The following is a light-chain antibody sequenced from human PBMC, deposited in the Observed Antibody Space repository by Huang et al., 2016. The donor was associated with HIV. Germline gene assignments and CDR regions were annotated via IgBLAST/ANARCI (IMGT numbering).Light chain of an antibody. V-gene: IGKV3-11*01. CDR3: HQRANWPLGT. J-gene: IGKJ1*01. CDR2: DAS. Sequence: EIVLTQSPATLSLSPGERANLSCRASQSVSTYLAWYQQKPGQPPRILIYDASNRATGIPARFSGRGSETDFTLTISSLEPEDFAVYYCHQRANWPLGTFGQGTKVEIK. CDR1: QSVSTY.